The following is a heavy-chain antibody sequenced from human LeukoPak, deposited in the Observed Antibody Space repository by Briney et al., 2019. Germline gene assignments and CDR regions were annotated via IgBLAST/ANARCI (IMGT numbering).Heavy chain of an antibody. CDR3: ARDEGPSDYYYYMDV. CDR2: IYYSGST. V-gene: IGHV4-59*01. Sequence: PSETLSLTCTVSGGSISSYYWSWLRQPPGKGLEWIGYIYYSGSTNYNPSLKSRVTISVDTSKNQFSLKLSSVTAADTAVYYCARDEGPSDYYYYMDVWGKGTTVTVSS. J-gene: IGHJ6*03. CDR1: GGSISSYY.